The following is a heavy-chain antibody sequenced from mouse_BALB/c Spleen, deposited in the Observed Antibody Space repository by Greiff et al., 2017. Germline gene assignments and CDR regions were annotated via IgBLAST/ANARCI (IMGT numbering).Heavy chain of an antibody. CDR2: IDPANGNT. CDR1: GFNIKDTY. J-gene: IGHJ4*01. CDR3: ASLLQHAMDY. Sequence: VQLQQSGAELVKPGASVKLSCTASGFNIKDTYMHWVKQRPEQGLEWIGRIDPANGNTKYDPKFQGKATITADTSSNTAYLQLSSLTSEDTAVYYCASLLQHAMDYWGQGTTVTVSS. D-gene: IGHD1-1*01. V-gene: IGHV14-3*02.